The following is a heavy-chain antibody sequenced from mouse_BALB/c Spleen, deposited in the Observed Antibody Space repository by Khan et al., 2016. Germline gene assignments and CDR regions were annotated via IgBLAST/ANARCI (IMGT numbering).Heavy chain of an antibody. CDR3: ARDQGRWLLPFAY. Sequence: QVQLKESGPGLVAPSQSLSITCTVSGFSLTSYGVHWVRQPPGTGLEWLGVIWAGGSTNYNSALMSRLTISKDNSKSQVFLKMNSLQTDDTAMYYCARDQGRWLLPFAYGGQGTLVTVSA. CDR2: IWAGGST. CDR1: GFSLTSYG. V-gene: IGHV2-9*02. D-gene: IGHD2-3*01. J-gene: IGHJ3*01.